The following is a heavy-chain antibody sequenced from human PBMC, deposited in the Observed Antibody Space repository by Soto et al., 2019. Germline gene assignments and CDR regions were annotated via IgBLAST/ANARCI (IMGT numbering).Heavy chain of an antibody. Sequence: EVQLVESGGGLVHPGGSLRLSCATSGFTFSSYEMTWVRQAPGKGLEWVSYISDSGNIIYYADSVKGRFTISRDDPKNSLYLQMNSLRAEDTALYYCVRIGAGGWDIPFDYWGQGTPVTVSS. CDR1: GFTFSSYE. J-gene: IGHJ4*02. CDR2: ISDSGNII. CDR3: VRIGAGGWDIPFDY. V-gene: IGHV3-48*03. D-gene: IGHD6-19*01.